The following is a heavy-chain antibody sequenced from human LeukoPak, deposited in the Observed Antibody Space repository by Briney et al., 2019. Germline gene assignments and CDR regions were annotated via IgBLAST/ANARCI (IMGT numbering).Heavy chain of an antibody. CDR2: ISYDGRNK. CDR3: VRGVSNY. Sequence: GRPLRLSCAASGFTFSSYAMHWVRQAPGKGLEWVAVISYDGRNKYYADSVKGRFTISRDISKNTLYLQMNSLRAEDTAVYYCVRGVSNYWGQGTLVTVSS. V-gene: IGHV3-30*04. CDR1: GFTFSSYA. J-gene: IGHJ4*02. D-gene: IGHD3-10*01.